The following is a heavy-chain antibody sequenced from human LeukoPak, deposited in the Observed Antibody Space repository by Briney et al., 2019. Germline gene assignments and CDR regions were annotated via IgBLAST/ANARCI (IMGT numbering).Heavy chain of an antibody. CDR1: GFTFSSYE. CDR3: ARGNSGYDSGVRGYFDS. D-gene: IGHD5-12*01. V-gene: IGHV3-48*03. Sequence: GGSLRLSCAASGFTFSSYEMNWVRQAPGKGLEWISYISSSGTTIYYADSVKGRFTISRDNAKNSLCPRMNSLRAEDTAVYYCARGNSGYDSGVRGYFDSWGQGTLVTVSS. CDR2: ISSSGTTI. J-gene: IGHJ4*02.